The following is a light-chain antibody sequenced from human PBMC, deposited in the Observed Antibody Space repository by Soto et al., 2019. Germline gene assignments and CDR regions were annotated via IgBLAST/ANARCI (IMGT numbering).Light chain of an antibody. J-gene: IGLJ3*02. V-gene: IGLV1-40*01. CDR1: SSNIGAGYD. Sequence: QAVVTQPPSVSGAPGQRVTISCTGSSSNIGAGYDVHWYQQLPGTAPKLLIYGNYNRPSGVPDRFSGSKSGTSASLAITGLQAEDEADYYCQSYDNSLSGFWVFGGGTKLTVL. CDR3: QSYDNSLSGFWV. CDR2: GNY.